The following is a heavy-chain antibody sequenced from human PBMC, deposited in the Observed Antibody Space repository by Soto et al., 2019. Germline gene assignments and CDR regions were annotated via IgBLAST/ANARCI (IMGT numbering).Heavy chain of an antibody. CDR2: ISYDGSNK. D-gene: IGHD3-3*01. CDR1: GFTFSSSA. J-gene: IGHJ4*02. Sequence: QVQLVESGGGVVQPGRSLRLSCAASGFTFSSSAMHWVRQAPGKGLEWVAVISYDGSNKYYADSVKDRFTISRDNSKNTLYLQMNSLRAEDTAVYYCARDKRDLRFLEWSYYFDYWGQGTLVTVSS. V-gene: IGHV3-30-3*01. CDR3: ARDKRDLRFLEWSYYFDY.